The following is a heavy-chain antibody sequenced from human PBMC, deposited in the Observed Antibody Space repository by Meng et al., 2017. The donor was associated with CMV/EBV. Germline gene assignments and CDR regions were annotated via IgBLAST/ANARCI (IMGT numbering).Heavy chain of an antibody. V-gene: IGHV4-34*01. J-gene: IGHJ6*02. CDR3: ARLGYCSSTSCLYYYGMDV. D-gene: IGHD2-2*01. CDR2: INHSGST. Sequence: SETLSLTCAVYGGSFSGYYWSWIRQPPGKGLEWIGEINHSGSTNYNPSLKSRVTISVDTSKNQFSLKLSSVTAADTAVYYCARLGYCSSTSCLYYYGMDVWGQGTTVTVSS. CDR1: GGSFSGYY.